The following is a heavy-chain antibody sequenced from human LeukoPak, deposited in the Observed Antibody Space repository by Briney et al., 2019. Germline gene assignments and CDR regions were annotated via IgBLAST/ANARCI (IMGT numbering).Heavy chain of an antibody. V-gene: IGHV3-23*01. D-gene: IGHD3-10*01. CDR3: AREKSRGSGSYYYYYYMDV. Sequence: GGSLRLSCAASGFTFSSYAMSWVRQAPGKGLEWVSAISGSGGSTYYADSVKGRFTISRDNSKNTLYLQMNSLRAEDTAVYYCAREKSRGSGSYYYYYYMDVWGKGTTVTISS. J-gene: IGHJ6*03. CDR1: GFTFSSYA. CDR2: ISGSGGST.